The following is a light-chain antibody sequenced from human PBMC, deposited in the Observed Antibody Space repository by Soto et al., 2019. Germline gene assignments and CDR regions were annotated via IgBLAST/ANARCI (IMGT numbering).Light chain of an antibody. V-gene: IGKV1-39*01. CDR2: GAS. CDR1: QSISNY. J-gene: IGKJ4*01. CDR3: QQSYSSPLT. Sequence: DIQMTQSPSSLSASVGDRVTITCRASQSISNYLNWYQQKPGKAPKLLIYGASNLQSGVPSRFSGSGAGTDFTLTISSLQPEEFATFYCQQSYSSPLTFGGGTKVEIK.